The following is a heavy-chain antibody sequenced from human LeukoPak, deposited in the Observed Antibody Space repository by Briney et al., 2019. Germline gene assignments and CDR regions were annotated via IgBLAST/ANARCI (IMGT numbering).Heavy chain of an antibody. CDR1: GYTFTSYG. CDR3: ARDGPNRNYYGSGSKLDY. V-gene: IGHV1-18*01. CDR2: ISAYNSNR. D-gene: IGHD3-10*01. J-gene: IGHJ4*02. Sequence: ASVKVSCKASGYTFTSYGISWVRQAPGHGLEWMGWISAYNSNRNYAQKLQGRVTMTTDTPSGTASMALRNLREDGTDVYYFARDGPNRNYYGSGSKLDYWGQGTLVTVSS.